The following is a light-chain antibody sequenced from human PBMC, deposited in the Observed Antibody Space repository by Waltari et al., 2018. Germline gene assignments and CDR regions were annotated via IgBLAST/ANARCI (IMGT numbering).Light chain of an antibody. J-gene: IGKJ1*01. CDR3: QHYVRLPAT. CDR1: QSVGRT. Sequence: EIVLTQSPGTLSLSPGERATLSCRASQSVGRTLAWHQQKPGQAPRLLIYAASNRATGIPDRFSGSGSGTDFSLTISRLEPEDFAVYYCQHYVRLPATFGQGTKVAIK. V-gene: IGKV3-20*01. CDR2: AAS.